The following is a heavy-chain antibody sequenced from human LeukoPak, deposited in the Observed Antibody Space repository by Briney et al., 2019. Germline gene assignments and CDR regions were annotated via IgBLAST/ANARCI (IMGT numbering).Heavy chain of an antibody. CDR2: IPSSGSTI. CDR1: GFTFSSYG. J-gene: IGHJ4*02. D-gene: IGHD1-7*01. Sequence: GGSLRLSCAASGFTFSSYGMHWVRQAPGKGLEWLAYIPSSGSTIYYADYVKGRFTISRDNAKNSLYLQMNSLRAEDTAVYYCARGGWNYVFNYWGQGTLVTVSS. CDR3: ARGGWNYVFNY. V-gene: IGHV3-48*04.